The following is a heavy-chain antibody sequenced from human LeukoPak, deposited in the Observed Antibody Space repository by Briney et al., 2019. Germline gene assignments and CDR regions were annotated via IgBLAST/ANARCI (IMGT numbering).Heavy chain of an antibody. CDR1: GYTFTSYY. V-gene: IGHV1-46*01. J-gene: IGHJ1*01. D-gene: IGHD6-13*01. Sequence: ASVKVSCKASGYTFTSYYMHWVRQAPGQGLEWMGIINPSGGSTSYTQKFQGRVTMTRDTSTSTVYMELSSLRSEDTAVHYCASVDTAAGTPFGHWGQGTLVTVSS. CDR3: ASVDTAAGTPFGH. CDR2: INPSGGST.